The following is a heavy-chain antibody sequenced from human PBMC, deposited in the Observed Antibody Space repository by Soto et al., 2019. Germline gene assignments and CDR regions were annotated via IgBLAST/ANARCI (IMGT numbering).Heavy chain of an antibody. CDR1: GFTFRSYS. CDR3: ARGSIVVVPAATDAFYI. J-gene: IGHJ3*02. CDR2: ISSSSSYI. V-gene: IGHV3-21*01. D-gene: IGHD2-2*01. Sequence: GGSLRLSCAASGFTFRSYSMNLVRQAPGKGLEWVSSISSSSSYIYYADSVKGRFTISRDNAKNSLYLQMNSLRAEDTAVYYCARGSIVVVPAATDAFYIWGQGTMVTVSS.